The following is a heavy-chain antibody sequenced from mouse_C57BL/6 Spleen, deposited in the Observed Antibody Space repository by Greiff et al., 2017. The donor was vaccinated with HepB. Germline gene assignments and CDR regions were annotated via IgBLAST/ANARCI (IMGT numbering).Heavy chain of an antibody. D-gene: IGHD1-1*01. CDR3: ARSETTVVEGYFDV. V-gene: IGHV1-26*01. CDR2: INPNNGGT. Sequence: EVQLQQSGPELVKPGASVKISCKASGYTFTDYYMNWVKQSHGKSLEWIGDINPNNGGTSYNQKFKGKATLTVDKSSSTAYMELRSLTSEDSAVYYCARSETTVVEGYFDVWGTGTTVTVSS. J-gene: IGHJ1*03. CDR1: GYTFTDYY.